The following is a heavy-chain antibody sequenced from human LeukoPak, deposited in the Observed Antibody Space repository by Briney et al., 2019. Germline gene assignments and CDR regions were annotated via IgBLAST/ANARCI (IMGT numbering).Heavy chain of an antibody. CDR3: ARDLGIAAADPYEGGFDP. D-gene: IGHD6-13*01. CDR2: IYHSGST. CDR1: GGSISSSNW. V-gene: IGHV4-4*02. Sequence: KSSGTLSLTCAVSGGSISSSNWWSWVREPPGKGLEWIGEIYHSGSTNYNPSLKSRVAISVDKSKNQFSLKLSSVTAADTAVYYCARDLGIAAADPYEGGFDPWGQGTLVTVSS. J-gene: IGHJ5*02.